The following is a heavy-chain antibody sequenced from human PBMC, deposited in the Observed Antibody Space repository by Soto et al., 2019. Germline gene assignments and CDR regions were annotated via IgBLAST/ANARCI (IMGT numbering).Heavy chain of an antibody. CDR1: GYTFTSYG. D-gene: IGHD2-2*01. J-gene: IGHJ5*02. Sequence: ASVKVSCXASGYTFTSYGISWVRQAPGQGLEWMGWISAYNGNTNYAQKLQGRVTMTTDTSTSTAYMELRSLRFDDTALFYCARVGGLLFDVGWFDPWGKGTLVTVSS. CDR2: ISAYNGNT. V-gene: IGHV1-18*01. CDR3: ARVGGLLFDVGWFDP.